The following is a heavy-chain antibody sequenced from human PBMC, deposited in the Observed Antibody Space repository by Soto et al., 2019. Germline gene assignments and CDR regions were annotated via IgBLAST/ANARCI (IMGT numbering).Heavy chain of an antibody. Sequence: QVQLQESGPGLVKPSQTLSLTCTVSGGSISSGGYYWSWIRQPPGKGLEWIGYIYYSGSTYYNPSLKSRGTISLYTSKNQCSLTLCSVNAAYTAVYFCARAVLRFGAIFCYWGQRHLPAVSA. D-gene: IGHD3-10*01. CDR3: ARAVLRFGAIFCY. CDR1: GGSISSGGYY. J-gene: IGHJ4*02. CDR2: IYYSGST. V-gene: IGHV4-31*03.